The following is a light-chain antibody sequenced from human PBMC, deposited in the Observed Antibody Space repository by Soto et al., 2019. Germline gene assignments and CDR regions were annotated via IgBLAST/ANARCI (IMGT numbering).Light chain of an antibody. CDR2: AYN. Sequence: QSALTQPPSVSGAPGQRVTISCTGSSSNIGAGYDVHWYQQLPGTAPNLLIYAYNNRPSGVPDRFSGSKSGTSASLAITGLQAEDEADYYCQSYDSSLSGYVFGTGTKVTVL. V-gene: IGLV1-40*01. CDR3: QSYDSSLSGYV. CDR1: SSNIGAGYD. J-gene: IGLJ1*01.